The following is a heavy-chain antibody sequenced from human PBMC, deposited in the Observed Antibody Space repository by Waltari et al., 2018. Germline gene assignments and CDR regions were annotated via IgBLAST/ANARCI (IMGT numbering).Heavy chain of an antibody. V-gene: IGHV3-23*01. J-gene: IGHJ4*02. Sequence: EVQLLESGGGLVQPGGSLRLSCAASGFTFSGYAMSWVRQAPGKGLEWVSVISGSGGTTYYADSVKGRFTISRDNSKNTLYLQMNSLRAEDTAIYYCAKRVAVPGSTYYFDYWGQGTLVTVSS. CDR3: AKRVAVPGSTYYFDY. CDR2: ISGSGGTT. D-gene: IGHD2-2*01. CDR1: GFTFSGYA.